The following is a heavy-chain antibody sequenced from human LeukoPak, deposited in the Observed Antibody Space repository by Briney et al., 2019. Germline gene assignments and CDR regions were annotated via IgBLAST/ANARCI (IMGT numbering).Heavy chain of an antibody. CDR3: AKDQWYSYGSGSYRCFGY. V-gene: IGHV3-74*01. J-gene: IGHJ4*02. CDR1: GFTFSSYW. D-gene: IGHD3-10*01. Sequence: GGSLRLSCAASGFTFSSYWMHWVRQAPGKGLVWVSRINSDGSSTSYADSVKGRFTISRDNSKNTLYLQMNSLRGDDTAIYYCAKDQWYSYGSGSYRCFGYWGQGTLVTVSS. CDR2: INSDGSST.